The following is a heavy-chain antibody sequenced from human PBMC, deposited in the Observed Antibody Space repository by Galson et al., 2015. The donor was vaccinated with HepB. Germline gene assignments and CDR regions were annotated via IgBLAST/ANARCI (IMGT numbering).Heavy chain of an antibody. D-gene: IGHD5-18*01. V-gene: IGHV4-59*08. Sequence: LSLTCTVSGGSIGSYYWSWIRQPPGKGLEWIGYIYYSGSTNYNPSLKSRVTISVDTSRNQFSLKLSSVTAADTAVYYCARLRYSYGPPSYFDYWGQGTLVTVSS. CDR1: GGSIGSYY. CDR3: ARLRYSYGPPSYFDY. CDR2: IYYSGST. J-gene: IGHJ4*02.